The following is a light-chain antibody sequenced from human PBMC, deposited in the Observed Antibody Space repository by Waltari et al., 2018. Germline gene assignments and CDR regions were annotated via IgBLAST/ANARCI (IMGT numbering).Light chain of an antibody. Sequence: QSALTQPASVSGSPGQSITISCTGTSSDVGAYKFVSWHQQHPGKAPKLITYEVSHRPSGISDRFSVSKSGNTASLTISGLQAEDEADYYCSSYTTSTTWVFGGGTKLTVL. V-gene: IGLV2-14*01. CDR2: EVS. CDR3: SSYTTSTTWV. CDR1: SSDVGAYKF. J-gene: IGLJ3*02.